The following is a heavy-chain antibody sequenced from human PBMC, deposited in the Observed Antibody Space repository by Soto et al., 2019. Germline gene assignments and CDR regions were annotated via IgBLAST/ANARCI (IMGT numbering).Heavy chain of an antibody. J-gene: IGHJ2*01. CDR1: GFTFSSYS. D-gene: IGHD6-19*01. Sequence: GGSLRLSCAASGFTFSSYSMNWVRQAPGKGLEWVSYISSSSTIYYADSVKGRFTISRDNAKNSLYLQMNSLRAEDTAVYYCARVPFFGWYVRPNWYFDLWGRGTLVTRLL. CDR2: ISSSSTI. V-gene: IGHV3-48*01. CDR3: ARVPFFGWYVRPNWYFDL.